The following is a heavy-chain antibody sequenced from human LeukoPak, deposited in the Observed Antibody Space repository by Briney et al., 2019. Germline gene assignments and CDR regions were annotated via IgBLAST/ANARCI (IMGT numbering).Heavy chain of an antibody. CDR1: GFTFNTYH. J-gene: IGHJ6*02. D-gene: IGHD1-26*01. V-gene: IGHV3-21*01. CDR2: ISGDSRSI. Sequence: GGSLRLSCAASGFTFNTYHMTWVRQAPGKGLEWVSVISGDSRSIYYTDSVKGRFTISRDNAKNSLYLQMNSLRAEDTAVYYCARHEYSGGMNYGMDVWGQGATVIVSS. CDR3: ARHEYSGGMNYGMDV.